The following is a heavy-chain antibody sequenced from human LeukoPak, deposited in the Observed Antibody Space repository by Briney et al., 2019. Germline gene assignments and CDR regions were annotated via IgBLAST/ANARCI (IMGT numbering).Heavy chain of an antibody. V-gene: IGHV3-21*05. CDR3: ATNSLVRGKGSDY. CDR1: GFTFSRYG. J-gene: IGHJ4*02. D-gene: IGHD3-10*01. Sequence: GGSLRLSCAASGFTFSRYGNYCVRQAPGKGLEWVSFISDSGRDTYYADSVKGRFTMSRDNAKKSVYLQMNSLRGDDTAVYYCATNSLVRGKGSDYWGQGTLVTVSS. CDR2: ISDSGRDT.